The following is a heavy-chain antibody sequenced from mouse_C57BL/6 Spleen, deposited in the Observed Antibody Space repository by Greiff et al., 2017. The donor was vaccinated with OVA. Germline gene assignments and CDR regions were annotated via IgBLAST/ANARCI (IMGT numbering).Heavy chain of an antibody. CDR2: IDPEDGDT. Sequence: VQLQQSGAELVRPGASVKLSCTASGFNIKDYYMHWVKQRPEQGLEWIGRIDPEDGDTEYAPKFQGKATMTADTSSSTAYLQLSSLTSEDTAVYYGTTVGSSGYFDDWGQGTTLTVSS. CDR1: GFNIKDYY. V-gene: IGHV14-1*01. J-gene: IGHJ2*01. CDR3: TTVGSSGYFDD. D-gene: IGHD3-2*02.